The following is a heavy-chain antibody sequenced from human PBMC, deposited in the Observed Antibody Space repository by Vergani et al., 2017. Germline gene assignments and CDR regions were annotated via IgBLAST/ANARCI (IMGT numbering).Heavy chain of an antibody. V-gene: IGHV3-30*03. Sequence: QVQLVESGGGVVQPGRSLRLSCAASGFTFSSYGMHWVRQAPGKGLEWVAVISYDGSNKYYANSGKVRFTISRDNAKNTLYRQMNSLRAEDTAVYYCARDPTPYDILTGYSSPGWGYWGQGTLVTVSS. J-gene: IGHJ4*02. CDR2: ISYDGSNK. CDR3: ARDPTPYDILTGYSSPGWGY. D-gene: IGHD3-9*01. CDR1: GFTFSSYG.